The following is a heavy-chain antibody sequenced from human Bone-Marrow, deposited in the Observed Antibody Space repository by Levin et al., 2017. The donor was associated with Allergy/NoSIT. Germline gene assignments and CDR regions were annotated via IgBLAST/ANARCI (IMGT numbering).Heavy chain of an antibody. Sequence: KSSETLSLTCTVSGGSINNFYWSWIRQPPGKGLEWIGYLYYSGSVNYNPSLKSRVTISVDTSKNQFSLKLNSVTAADTAVYYCARDGGYTFDLWGRGTLVTVTS. CDR3: ARDGGYTFDL. V-gene: IGHV4-59*01. CDR2: LYYSGSV. CDR1: GGSINNFY. D-gene: IGHD5-18*01. J-gene: IGHJ2*01.